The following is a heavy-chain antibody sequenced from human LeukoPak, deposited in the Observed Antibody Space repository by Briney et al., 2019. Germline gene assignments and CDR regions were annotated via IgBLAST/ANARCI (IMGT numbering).Heavy chain of an antibody. J-gene: IGHJ4*02. CDR1: GFTFSSYG. Sequence: GGSLRLSCAASGFTFSSYGIHWVRQAPGKGLEWVAVIWYDGSNKYYADSVKGRFTISRDNAKNSLYLQMNSLRVEDTAVYYCARKTGDCWGQGTLVIVSS. CDR2: IWYDGSNK. V-gene: IGHV3-33*01. D-gene: IGHD1-14*01. CDR3: ARKTGDC.